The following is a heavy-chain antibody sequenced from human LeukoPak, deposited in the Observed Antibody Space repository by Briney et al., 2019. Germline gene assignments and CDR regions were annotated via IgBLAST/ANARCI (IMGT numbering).Heavy chain of an antibody. CDR2: INGDGRNI. V-gene: IGHV3-74*01. CDR3: TRDLIDYDVSTGLHHYYMDV. Sequence: GGSLRLSCAASGFTFSSYAMSWVRQAPGKGLEWVSRINGDGRNINYADSVRGRFTISRDNAKNTLFLQMNTLRVEDTAVYYCTRDLIDYDVSTGLHHYYMDVWGQGTTVTVSS. CDR1: GFTFSSYA. D-gene: IGHD3-9*01. J-gene: IGHJ6*02.